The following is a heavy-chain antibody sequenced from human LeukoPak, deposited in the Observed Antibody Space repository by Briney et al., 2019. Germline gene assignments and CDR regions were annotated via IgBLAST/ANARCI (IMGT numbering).Heavy chain of an antibody. CDR2: IYTSGST. Sequence: PSETLSLTCAVYGGSFSGYYWSWIRQPAGKGLEWIGRIYTSGSTNYNPSLKSRVTMSVDTSKNQFSLKLSSVTAADTAVYYCARDWMYSSSWFTERHAFDIWGQGTMVTVSS. CDR1: GGSFSGYY. CDR3: ARDWMYSSSWFTERHAFDI. D-gene: IGHD6-13*01. J-gene: IGHJ3*02. V-gene: IGHV4-4*07.